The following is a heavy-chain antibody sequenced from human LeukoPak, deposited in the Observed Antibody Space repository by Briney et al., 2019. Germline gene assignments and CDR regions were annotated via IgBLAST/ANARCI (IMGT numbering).Heavy chain of an antibody. V-gene: IGHV4-39*01. Sequence: SSENLSLTCTVSGGSISSSSYYWGWIRQPPGKGLEWIGSIYYSGSTYYNPSLKSRVTISVETSKNQFSLKLSSVTAADTAVYYCARLRIVGATIDYWGQGTLVTVSS. CDR1: GGSISSSSYY. D-gene: IGHD1-26*01. CDR2: IYYSGST. J-gene: IGHJ4*02. CDR3: ARLRIVGATIDY.